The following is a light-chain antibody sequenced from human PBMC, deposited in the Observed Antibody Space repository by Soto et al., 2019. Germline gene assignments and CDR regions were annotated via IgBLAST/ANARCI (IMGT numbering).Light chain of an antibody. V-gene: IGKV3-15*01. J-gene: IGKJ2*01. CDR3: QQYNIWSLYT. Sequence: EIVMTQSPATLSVSPGDRATLSCRASQSVGSDLAWYQLKPGQAPRLHIYGAATRATGIPARFSGSGSRTEFSLTISSLQSEDFAVYYCQQYNIWSLYTFGQGTKLEIK. CDR1: QSVGSD. CDR2: GAA.